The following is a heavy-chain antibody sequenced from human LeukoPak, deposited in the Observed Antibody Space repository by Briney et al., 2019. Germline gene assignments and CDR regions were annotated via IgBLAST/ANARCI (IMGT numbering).Heavy chain of an antibody. CDR3: ARRPGSSGYQYYFDY. D-gene: IGHD3-22*01. V-gene: IGHV4-38-2*01. CDR1: GYSISSGYY. J-gene: IGHJ4*02. CDR2: IYHSGST. Sequence: PSETLSLTCAVSGYSISSGYYWGWIRQPPGKGLEWIGSIYHSGSTYYNPSLKSRVTISVDTSKNQFSLKLSSVTAADTAVYYCARRPGSSGYQYYFDYWGQGTLVTVSS.